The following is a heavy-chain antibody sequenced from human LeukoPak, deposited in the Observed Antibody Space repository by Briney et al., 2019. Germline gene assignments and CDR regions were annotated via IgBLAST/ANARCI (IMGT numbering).Heavy chain of an antibody. CDR2: ISSSGSTI. CDR3: ARAPDYVSTGGERKPDAFDI. J-gene: IGHJ3*02. Sequence: PGGSLRLSCAASGFTFSSYEMNWVRQAPGKGLEWVSYISSSGSTIYYADSVKGRFTISRDNAKNSLYLQMNSLRAEDTAVYYCARAPDYVSTGGERKPDAFDIWGQGTMVTVSS. CDR1: GFTFSSYE. V-gene: IGHV3-48*03. D-gene: IGHD3-22*01.